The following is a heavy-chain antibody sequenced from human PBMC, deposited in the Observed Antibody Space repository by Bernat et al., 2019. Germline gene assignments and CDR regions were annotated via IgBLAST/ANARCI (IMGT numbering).Heavy chain of an antibody. CDR3: AIEPPHYNFWIGSNY. CDR2: ISGGGENT. Sequence: EVQLLESGGGSVQPGGSLRLSCAASGFTFSSYGMIWVRQAPGKGPEWVSTISGGGENTHYGDSVKGGFTISRDNSKNTLFRQMNSLRAEDTAVYYCAIEPPHYNFWIGSNYWGQGTLVTVSS. CDR1: GFTFSSYG. J-gene: IGHJ4*02. D-gene: IGHD3-3*01. V-gene: IGHV3-23*01.